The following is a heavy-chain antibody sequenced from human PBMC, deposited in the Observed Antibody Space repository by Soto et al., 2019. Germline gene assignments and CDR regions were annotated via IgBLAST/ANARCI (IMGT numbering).Heavy chain of an antibody. D-gene: IGHD2-15*01. CDR3: ARRGGGVVLAATTPFDY. J-gene: IGHJ4*02. Sequence: QVPLQESGPRLVRPSGTLSLTCTVSSGSISTANWWSWVRQPPGRGLEWIGEIYHSGSTNYNLSLKSRVTLSVDKSKNQFSLRLSSVTATDTATYYWARRGGGVVLAATTPFDYWGQGTRVTVSS. CDR2: IYHSGST. CDR1: SGSISTANW. V-gene: IGHV4-4*02.